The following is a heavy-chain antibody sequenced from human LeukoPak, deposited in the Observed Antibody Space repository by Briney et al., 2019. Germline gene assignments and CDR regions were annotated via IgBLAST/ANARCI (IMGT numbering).Heavy chain of an antibody. D-gene: IGHD1-14*01. CDR3: AKMPSTEVYYFYHMDV. CDR2: ISNNGVTT. J-gene: IGHJ6*03. Sequence: PGGSLRLSCAASGLTFSNLAMNWVRHAPGKGLEWVSSISNNGVTTYYADSVKGRFTISRDNSKSTLYLHMDSLRTEDTAVYYCAKMPSTEVYYFYHMDVWGKGTTVIVSS. CDR1: GLTFSNLA. V-gene: IGHV3-23*01.